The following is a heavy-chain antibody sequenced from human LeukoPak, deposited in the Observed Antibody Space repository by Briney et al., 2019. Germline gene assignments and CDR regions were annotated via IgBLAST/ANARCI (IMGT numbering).Heavy chain of an antibody. Sequence: SETLSLTCTVSGGSISSYYWSWLRQPPGKGLEWIGYIYDSGSTNYNPSLKSRVTISVDTSKNQFSLKLSSVTAADTAVFYCASLTTADAFDIWGQGTMVTVSS. J-gene: IGHJ3*02. D-gene: IGHD3-22*01. CDR1: GGSISSYY. CDR3: ASLTTADAFDI. V-gene: IGHV4-59*01. CDR2: IYDSGST.